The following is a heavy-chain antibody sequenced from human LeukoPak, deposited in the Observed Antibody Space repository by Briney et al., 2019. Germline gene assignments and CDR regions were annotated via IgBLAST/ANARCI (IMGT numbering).Heavy chain of an antibody. Sequence: GGSLRLSCAASGFTFSTYWMTWVRQTPGKGLEWVANIKQDGNEKYYVDSVKGRFAISRDNAKSSLFPQLAGLRAEDTAVYYCARGRDSGRYFDYWGQGTLVTVSS. CDR2: IKQDGNEK. D-gene: IGHD1-26*01. CDR1: GFTFSTYW. V-gene: IGHV3-7*01. CDR3: ARGRDSGRYFDY. J-gene: IGHJ4*02.